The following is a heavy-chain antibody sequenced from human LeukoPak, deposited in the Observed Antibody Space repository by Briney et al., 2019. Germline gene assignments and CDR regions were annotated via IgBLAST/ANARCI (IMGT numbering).Heavy chain of an antibody. J-gene: IGHJ6*03. CDR2: ISSSGSTI. V-gene: IGHV3-11*01. CDR3: ARDNYGSGSYSSYYYYMDV. CDR1: GFTFSDYY. Sequence: GGSLRLSCAASGFTFSDYYMSWIRQAPGKGLEWVSYISSSGSTIYYADSVKGRFTISRDNAKNSLYLQMNSLRAEDTAVYYCARDNYGSGSYSSYYYYMDVWGKGTTVTVSS. D-gene: IGHD3-10*01.